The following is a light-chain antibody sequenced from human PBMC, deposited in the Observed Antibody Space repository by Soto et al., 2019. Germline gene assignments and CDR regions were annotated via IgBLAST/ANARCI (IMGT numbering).Light chain of an antibody. CDR1: QSVSSSY. Sequence: EIVLTQSPDTLSLSPGERATLSCRASQSVSSSYLAWYQQKPGQAPRLLMYGASTRDTGIPDRFSGSGSETDFTLTISRLEPEDFAVYYCQQYGSTPRTFGQGTRVEIK. V-gene: IGKV3-20*01. CDR2: GAS. CDR3: QQYGSTPRT. J-gene: IGKJ1*01.